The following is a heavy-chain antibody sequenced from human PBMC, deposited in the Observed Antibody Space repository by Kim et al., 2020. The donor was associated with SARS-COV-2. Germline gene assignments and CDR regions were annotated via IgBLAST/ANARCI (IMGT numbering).Heavy chain of an antibody. Sequence: GGSLRLSCAASGFTFSSYGMHWVRQAPGKGLGWVAVISYDGSNKYYADSVKGRFTISRDNSKNTLYLQMNSLRAEDTAVYYCAKDSYDSSGFLDYWGQGTLVTVSS. CDR1: GFTFSSYG. D-gene: IGHD3-22*01. J-gene: IGHJ4*02. CDR2: ISYDGSNK. CDR3: AKDSYDSSGFLDY. V-gene: IGHV3-30*18.